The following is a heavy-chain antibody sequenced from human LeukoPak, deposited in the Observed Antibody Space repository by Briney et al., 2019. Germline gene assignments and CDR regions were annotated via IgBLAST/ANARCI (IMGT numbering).Heavy chain of an antibody. J-gene: IGHJ6*02. CDR3: ARHEFGELPYYYYGMDV. CDR1: GDSISSYY. D-gene: IGHD3-10*01. Sequence: SETLSLTCSVSGDSISSYYWSWIRRPPGKGLEWIGYIYYSGSTNYNPSLKSRVTISVDTSKNQFSLKLSSVTAADTAVYYCARHEFGELPYYYYGMDVWGQGTTVTVSS. V-gene: IGHV4-59*08. CDR2: IYYSGST.